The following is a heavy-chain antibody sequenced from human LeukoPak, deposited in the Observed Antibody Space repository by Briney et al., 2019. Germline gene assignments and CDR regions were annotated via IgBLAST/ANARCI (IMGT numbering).Heavy chain of an antibody. Sequence: ASVKVSCKVSGYTLTELSMHWVRQAPGKGLEWMGGFDPEDGETIYAQKFQGRVTMTEDTSTDTAYMELSSLRSEDTAVYYCARDSRSEVVVRALEEDGMDVWGQGTTVTVSS. CDR1: GYTLTELS. V-gene: IGHV1-24*01. J-gene: IGHJ6*02. CDR3: ARDSRSEVVVRALEEDGMDV. D-gene: IGHD2-2*01. CDR2: FDPEDGET.